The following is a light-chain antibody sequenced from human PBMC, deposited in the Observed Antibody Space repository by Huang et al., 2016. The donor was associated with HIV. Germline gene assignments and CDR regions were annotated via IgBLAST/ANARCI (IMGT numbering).Light chain of an antibody. J-gene: IGKJ1*01. CDR2: DAS. CDR3: HQYGRSPWT. CDR1: QSVSRNY. V-gene: IGKV3-20*01. Sequence: EIVLTQSPGTLSLSPGARATLSCRASQSVSRNYVAWYQQKPGQAPRLLIYDASSRATGIPDRVSGSGSGTDFILTISRLGPEDFAVYYCHQYGRSPWTFGQGTKVEIK.